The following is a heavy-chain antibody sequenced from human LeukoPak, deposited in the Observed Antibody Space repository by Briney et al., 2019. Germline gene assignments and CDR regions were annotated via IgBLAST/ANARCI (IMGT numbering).Heavy chain of an antibody. J-gene: IGHJ3*02. CDR1: GFTFSSYS. CDR3: AMKGYSDAFDI. V-gene: IGHV3-21*01. D-gene: IGHD5-18*01. Sequence: GGSLRLYCAASGFTFSSYSMNWVRQAPGKGLEWVSSISSSSYIYYADSVKGRFTISRDNAKNSLYLQMNSLRAEDTAVYYCAMKGYSDAFDIWGQGTMVTVSS. CDR2: ISSSSYI.